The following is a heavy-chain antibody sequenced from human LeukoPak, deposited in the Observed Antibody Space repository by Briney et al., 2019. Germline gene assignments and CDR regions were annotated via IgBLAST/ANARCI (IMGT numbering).Heavy chain of an antibody. CDR1: GDSISSDY. CDR2: IHYSGST. Sequence: SETLSLTCTASGDSISSDYGSWIRQSPGKGLEYIAYIHYSGSTNYNPSLKSRVTISVDTSKNQLSLKLSSVTAADTAVYYCARIRITMVRGGYYYYGMDVWGQGTTVTVSS. CDR3: ARIRITMVRGGYYYYGMDV. V-gene: IGHV4-59*12. D-gene: IGHD3-10*01. J-gene: IGHJ6*02.